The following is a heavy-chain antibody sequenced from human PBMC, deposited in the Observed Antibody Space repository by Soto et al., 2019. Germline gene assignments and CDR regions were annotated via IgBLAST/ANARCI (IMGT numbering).Heavy chain of an antibody. V-gene: IGHV3-21*01. CDR3: ARFGGGQLASRSYYYYYYGMDV. D-gene: IGHD3-16*01. CDR1: GFTFSSYS. CDR2: ISSSSSYI. Sequence: GGSLRLTCAASGFTFSSYSMNWVRQAPGKGLEWVSSISSSSSYIYYADSVKGRFTIPRDNAKNSLYLQMNSLRAEDTAVYYCARFGGGQLASRSYYYYYYGMDVWGQGTTVTVSS. J-gene: IGHJ6*02.